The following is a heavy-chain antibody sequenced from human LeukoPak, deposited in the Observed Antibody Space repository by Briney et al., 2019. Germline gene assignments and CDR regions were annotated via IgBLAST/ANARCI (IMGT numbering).Heavy chain of an antibody. Sequence: SVKVSCKASGGTFSSYAISWVRQAPGQGLEWMGGIIPIFGTANYAQKFQGRVTMTADESTSTAYMELSSLRSEDTAVYYCARDLDTAMVSLYYYYGMDVWGQGTTVTVSS. J-gene: IGHJ6*02. CDR1: GGTFSSYA. CDR3: ARDLDTAMVSLYYYYGMDV. CDR2: IIPIFGTA. D-gene: IGHD5-18*01. V-gene: IGHV1-69*13.